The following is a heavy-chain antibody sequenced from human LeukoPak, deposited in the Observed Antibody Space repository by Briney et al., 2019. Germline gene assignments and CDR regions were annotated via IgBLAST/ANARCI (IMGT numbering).Heavy chain of an antibody. D-gene: IGHD6-6*01. Sequence: GGSLRLSCAASGFTFSNAWMSWVRQAPGKGLEWVSSISSSSSYIYYADSVKGRFTISRDNAKNSPYLQMNSLRAEDTAVYYCARAYSSSGGDYWGQGTLVTVSS. J-gene: IGHJ4*02. CDR2: ISSSSSYI. CDR3: ARAYSSSGGDY. V-gene: IGHV3-21*01. CDR1: GFTFSNAW.